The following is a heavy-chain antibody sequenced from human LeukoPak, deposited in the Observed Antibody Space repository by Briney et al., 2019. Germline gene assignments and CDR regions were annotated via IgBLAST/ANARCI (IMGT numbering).Heavy chain of an antibody. Sequence: PSETLSLTCAVYGGSFSGYYWSWIRQPPGKGLEWFGEINHSGSTNYNPSLKSRVTISVDTSKNQFSLKLSSVTAADTAVYYCARGRRYYDFWSGYYTGDYYYYYMDVWGKGTTVTVSS. CDR3: ARGRRYYDFWSGYYTGDYYYYYMDV. CDR1: GGSFSGYY. V-gene: IGHV4-34*01. CDR2: INHSGST. D-gene: IGHD3-3*01. J-gene: IGHJ6*03.